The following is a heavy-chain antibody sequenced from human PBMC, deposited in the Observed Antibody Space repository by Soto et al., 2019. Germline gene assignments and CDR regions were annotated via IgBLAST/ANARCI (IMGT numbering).Heavy chain of an antibody. V-gene: IGHV3-48*03. CDR2: ISLSGSTI. CDR1: VFAFSNYE. Sequence: GTLRLACPASVFAFSNYEMNRVREAPGKGLEWVSYISLSGSTIYYADSVKDRFTISRDDAKNSLYLQMDSLRADDTAVYYCARESFSASPNFFDYWGQGTLVTVSS. CDR3: ARESFSASPNFFDY. D-gene: IGHD3-3*02. J-gene: IGHJ4*02.